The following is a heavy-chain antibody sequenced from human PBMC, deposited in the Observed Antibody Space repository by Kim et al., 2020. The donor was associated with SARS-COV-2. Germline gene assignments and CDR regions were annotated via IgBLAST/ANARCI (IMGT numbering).Heavy chain of an antibody. CDR1: GGSISSYY. Sequence: SETLSLTCTVSGGSISSYYWSWIRQPPGKGLEWIGYIYYSGSTNYNPSLKSRVTISVDTSKNQFSLKLSSVTAADTAVYYCARAVHSYGTGGYYYYGMDVWGQGTTVTVSS. CDR2: IYYSGST. CDR3: ARAVHSYGTGGYYYYGMDV. J-gene: IGHJ6*02. V-gene: IGHV4-59*01. D-gene: IGHD5-18*01.